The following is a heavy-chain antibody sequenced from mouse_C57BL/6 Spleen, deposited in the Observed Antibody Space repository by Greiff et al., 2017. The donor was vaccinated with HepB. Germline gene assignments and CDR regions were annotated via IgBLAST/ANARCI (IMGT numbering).Heavy chain of an antibody. Sequence: EVMLVESGAELVKPGASVKLSCTASGFNIKDYYMHWVKQRTEQGLEWIGRIDPEDGETKYAPKFQGKATITADTSSNTAYLQLSSLTSEDTAVYYCAREPTTVVAPFAYWGQGTLVTVSA. CDR3: AREPTTVVAPFAY. D-gene: IGHD1-1*01. CDR1: GFNIKDYY. V-gene: IGHV14-2*01. J-gene: IGHJ3*01. CDR2: IDPEDGET.